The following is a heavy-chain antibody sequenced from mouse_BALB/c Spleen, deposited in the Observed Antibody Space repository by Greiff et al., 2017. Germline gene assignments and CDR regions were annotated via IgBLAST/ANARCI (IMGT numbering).Heavy chain of an antibody. CDR1: GFTFSSYT. CDR3: ARRDNYGLCAMDY. J-gene: IGHJ4*01. Sequence: DVHLVESGGGLVQPGGSLKLSWAASGFTFSSYTMSWVRQTPEKRLEWVAYISNGGGSTYYPDTVKGRFTISRDNAKNTLYLQMSSLKSEDTAMYYCARRDNYGLCAMDYWGQGTTVTVSA. V-gene: IGHV5-12-2*01. D-gene: IGHD1-2*01. CDR2: ISNGGGST.